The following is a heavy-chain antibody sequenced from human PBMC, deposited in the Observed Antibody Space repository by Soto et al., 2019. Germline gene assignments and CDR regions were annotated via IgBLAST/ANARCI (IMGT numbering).Heavy chain of an antibody. V-gene: IGHV4-34*01. CDR2: INHSGST. J-gene: IGHJ6*02. Sequence: SETLSLTCAVYGGSFSGYYWSWIRQPPGKGLEWIGEINHSGSTNYNPSLKSRVTISVDTSKNQFSLKLSSVTAADTVVYYCARVSGSYYYGMDVWGQGTTVTVSS. CDR1: GGSFSGYY. D-gene: IGHD1-26*01. CDR3: ARVSGSYYYGMDV.